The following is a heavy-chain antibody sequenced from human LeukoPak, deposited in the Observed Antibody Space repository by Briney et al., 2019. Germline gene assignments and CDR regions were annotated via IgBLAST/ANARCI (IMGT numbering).Heavy chain of an antibody. Sequence: GGSLRLSCAASGFTFSRFWMTWVRQAPGKGLEWVANIKEDGTEKYCVDSLKGRFSISRDNTKESLYLQMNSLRADDTAVYYCAREGYDLGAFDIWGQGTMVTVSS. V-gene: IGHV3-7*03. J-gene: IGHJ3*02. D-gene: IGHD1-20*01. CDR2: IKEDGTEK. CDR1: GFTFSRFW. CDR3: AREGYDLGAFDI.